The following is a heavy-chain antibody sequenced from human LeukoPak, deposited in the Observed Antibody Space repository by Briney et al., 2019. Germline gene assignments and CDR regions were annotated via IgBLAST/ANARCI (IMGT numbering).Heavy chain of an antibody. CDR2: INGDGTIT. CDR3: ASETYYYGSGSYYKGQF. CDR1: GFTFSRYL. Sequence: PGGSLRLSCTASGFTFSRYLMHWVRQAPGKGLVGVSRINGDGTITTYADSVKGRFTVSRDNAKNTLYLQVNSLRAEDTAVYYCASETYYYGSGSYYKGQFWGQGTLVAVSS. J-gene: IGHJ4*02. D-gene: IGHD3-10*01. V-gene: IGHV3-74*01.